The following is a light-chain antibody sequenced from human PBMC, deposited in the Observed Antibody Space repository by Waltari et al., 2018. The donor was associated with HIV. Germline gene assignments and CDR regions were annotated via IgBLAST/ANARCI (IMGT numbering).Light chain of an antibody. CDR2: DVS. J-gene: IGLJ1*01. CDR1: SSDIDVYKY. Sequence: QSTLTPPASVSGSPGQSVTISCTGISSDIDVYKYFSWYQQHPGKAPKLFIFDVSNRPSGVSHRFSGSKSANTASLTISGLQAEDEADYYCSSYTTTSTLYVFGTGTKVTV. CDR3: SSYTTTSTLYV. V-gene: IGLV2-14*03.